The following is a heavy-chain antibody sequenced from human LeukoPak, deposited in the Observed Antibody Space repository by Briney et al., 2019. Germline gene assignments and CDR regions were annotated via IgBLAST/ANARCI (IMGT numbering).Heavy chain of an antibody. D-gene: IGHD3-10*01. Sequence: WETLSLTCTVSGGSISSSSYYWGWIRQPPGKALEWIVRIYYSGSTYYNPSLKSRVTISVDSSKNQYSLKLSSVTAADTAVYYCARGLLWFGESKAFDIWGQGTMVTVSS. CDR2: IYYSGST. CDR3: ARGLLWFGESKAFDI. V-gene: IGHV4-39*07. CDR1: GGSISSSSYY. J-gene: IGHJ3*02.